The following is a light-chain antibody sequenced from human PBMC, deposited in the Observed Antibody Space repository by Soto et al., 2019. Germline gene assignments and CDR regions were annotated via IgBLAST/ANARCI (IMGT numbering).Light chain of an antibody. V-gene: IGKV1-39*01. J-gene: IGKJ5*01. CDR1: QIIKKF. CDR2: ATS. CDR3: QQTDSGPIT. Sequence: DIQLTQSPSSLSASVGDRVTITCRASQIIKKFLNWYQQRPGKAPEVLISATSNLRDGVSSRFSGSGAGTEFTLTITSLQPEDFATYYCQQTDSGPITFGQGTRLE.